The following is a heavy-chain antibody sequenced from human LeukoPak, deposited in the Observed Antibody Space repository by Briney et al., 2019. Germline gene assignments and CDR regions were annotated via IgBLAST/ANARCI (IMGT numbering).Heavy chain of an antibody. CDR3: ARDSGPRRAYDY. CDR1: GYTFTGYY. J-gene: IGHJ4*02. V-gene: IGHV1-2*02. D-gene: IGHD3-10*01. CDR2: INPNSGGT. Sequence: ASVKVSCKASGYTFTGYYMHWVRQAPGQGLEWMGWINPNSGGTNYAQKFQGRVTMTRDTSINTAYMELNRLRSDDTAVYYCARDSGPRRAYDYWGQGTLVTVSS.